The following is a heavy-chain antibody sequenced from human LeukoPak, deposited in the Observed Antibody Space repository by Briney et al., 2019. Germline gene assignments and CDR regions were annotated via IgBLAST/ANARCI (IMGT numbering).Heavy chain of an antibody. J-gene: IGHJ5*02. Sequence: PSETLSLTCAVCGGSFSGYYWSWIRQPPGKGLEWIGEINHSGSTNCNRSLKSRVTISVDTSKNQFSLKLSSVTAADTAVYYCARGGSGWYGWFDPWGQGTLVTVSS. D-gene: IGHD6-19*01. CDR1: GGSFSGYY. CDR3: ARGGSGWYGWFDP. CDR2: INHSGST. V-gene: IGHV4-34*01.